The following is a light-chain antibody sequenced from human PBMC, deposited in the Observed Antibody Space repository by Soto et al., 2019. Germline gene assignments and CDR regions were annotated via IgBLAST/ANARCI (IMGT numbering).Light chain of an antibody. V-gene: IGKV1-39*01. CDR3: QQSYSTPS. CDR1: QTIGTW. CDR2: AAS. Sequence: DIQMTQSPSTLSASVGDTVTITCRASQTIGTWLAWYQQKPAKAPKLLIYAASSLQSGVPSRFSGSGSGTDFTLTISSLQPEDFATYYCQQSYSTPSFGQGTKVDI. J-gene: IGKJ1*01.